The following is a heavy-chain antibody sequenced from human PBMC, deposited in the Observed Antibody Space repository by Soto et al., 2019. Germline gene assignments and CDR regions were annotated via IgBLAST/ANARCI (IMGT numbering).Heavy chain of an antibody. CDR2: IRKDESKK. CDR1: GFTFSDYW. D-gene: IGHD3-22*01. J-gene: IGHJ3*02. V-gene: IGHV3-7*05. CDR3: ARDVSPGSGPYYDAFDI. Sequence: EVQLVESGGGLVQPGESLRLSCSASGFTFSDYWMTWVRQAPGKGLEWVANIRKDESKKSYLHSVRGRFTVSRDNARNLLYLQMDSLRAEDTALYYCARDVSPGSGPYYDAFDIWGQGTMVTVSS.